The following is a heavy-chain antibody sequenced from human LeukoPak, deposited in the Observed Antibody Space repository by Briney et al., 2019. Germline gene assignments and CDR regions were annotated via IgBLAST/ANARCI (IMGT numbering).Heavy chain of an antibody. D-gene: IGHD4-11*01. V-gene: IGHV1-18*01. J-gene: IGHJ4*02. Sequence: ASVKVSCKASGYTFTDYGISWVRQAPGQGLEWMGWISGSNGNADYAQLLRGRVTLTTDTSTSTAYVELRSLRSDDTAVYYCARAGAVLTTHFNAWGQGTLVLVSS. CDR2: ISGSNGNA. CDR3: ARAGAVLTTHFNA. CDR1: GYTFTDYG.